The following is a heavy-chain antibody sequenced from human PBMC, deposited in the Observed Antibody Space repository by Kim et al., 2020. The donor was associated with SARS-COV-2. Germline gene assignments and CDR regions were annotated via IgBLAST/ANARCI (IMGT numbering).Heavy chain of an antibody. CDR3: AKSHGSGSYSPFDY. J-gene: IGHJ4*02. V-gene: IGHV3-23*01. Sequence: ESVKGRFIISRDNSKNTLYLQMNSLRAEDTAIYYCAKSHGSGSYSPFDYWGQGTLVTVSS. D-gene: IGHD3-10*01.